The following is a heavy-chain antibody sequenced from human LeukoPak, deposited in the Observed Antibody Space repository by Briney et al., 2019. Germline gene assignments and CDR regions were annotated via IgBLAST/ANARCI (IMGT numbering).Heavy chain of an antibody. CDR1: GGSISSYY. J-gene: IGHJ4*02. V-gene: IGHV4-59*01. CDR3: ARDNLGGYFDY. CDR2: IYYSGST. D-gene: IGHD3-22*01. Sequence: SETLSLTCIVSGGSISSYYWSWIRQPPGKGLEWIGYIYYSGSTNYNPSLKSRVTISVDTSKNQFSLKLSSVTAADTAVYYCARDNLGGYFDYWGQGTLVTVSS.